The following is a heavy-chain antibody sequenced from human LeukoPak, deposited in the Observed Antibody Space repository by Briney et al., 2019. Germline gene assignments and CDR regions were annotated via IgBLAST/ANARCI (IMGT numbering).Heavy chain of an antibody. J-gene: IGHJ6*03. Sequence: GGTLRLSCAASGFTFSNYGMSWVRQAPGKGLEWVSAISGSGGSTYYADSVKGRFTISRDNSKNTLYLQMNSLRAEDTAVYYCAKAGYSSGWLYYDYYMDVWGKGTTVTISS. D-gene: IGHD6-19*01. V-gene: IGHV3-23*01. CDR3: AKAGYSSGWLYYDYYMDV. CDR1: GFTFSNYG. CDR2: ISGSGGST.